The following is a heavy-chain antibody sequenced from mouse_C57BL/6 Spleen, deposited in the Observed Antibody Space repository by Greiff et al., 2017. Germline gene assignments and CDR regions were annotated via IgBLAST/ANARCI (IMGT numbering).Heavy chain of an antibody. D-gene: IGHD2-3*01. Sequence: QVQLQQSGAELVKPGASVKISCKASGYAFSSYWMNWVKQRPGKGLEWIGQIYPGDGDTNYNGKFKGKATLTADKSSSTAYMQLSSLTSEDSAVYFCARQDDGPILLAMDYWGQGTSGTVSS. CDR1: GYAFSSYW. CDR2: IYPGDGDT. J-gene: IGHJ4*01. CDR3: ARQDDGPILLAMDY. V-gene: IGHV1-80*01.